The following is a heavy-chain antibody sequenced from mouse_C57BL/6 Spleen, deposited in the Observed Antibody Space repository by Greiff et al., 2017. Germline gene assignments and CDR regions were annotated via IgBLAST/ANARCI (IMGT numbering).Heavy chain of an antibody. CDR3: ARHSDYEGFAY. V-gene: IGHV5-12*01. D-gene: IGHD2-4*01. J-gene: IGHJ3*01. CDR1: GFTFSDYY. CDR2: ISNGGGST. Sequence: EVKLMESGGGLVQPGGSLKLSCAASGFTFSDYYMYWVRRTPEKRLEWVAYISNGGGSTSYPDTVKGRFTISRDNAKNTRYLQMSLLKSEDTAMYYCARHSDYEGFAYWGQGTLVTVSA.